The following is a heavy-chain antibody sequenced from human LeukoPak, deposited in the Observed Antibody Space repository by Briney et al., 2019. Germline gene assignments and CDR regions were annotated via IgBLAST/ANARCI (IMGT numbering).Heavy chain of an antibody. J-gene: IGHJ3*02. CDR2: IYYSGST. CDR1: GGSISSSTYY. V-gene: IGHV4-39*01. CDR3: ARPLSGSSSWHGDAFDI. Sequence: PSETLSLTCTVSGGSISSSTYYWGWIRQPPGKGLEWIGSIYYSGSTYYNASLKSRVTISADTSKNQFSLKLSSVTAADTAVYYRARPLSGSSSWHGDAFDIWGQGTMVTVSS. D-gene: IGHD6-13*01.